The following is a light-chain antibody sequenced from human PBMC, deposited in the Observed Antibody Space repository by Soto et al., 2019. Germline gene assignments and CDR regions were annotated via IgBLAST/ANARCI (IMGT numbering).Light chain of an antibody. CDR3: CSYAGSSTWV. V-gene: IGLV2-23*01. Sequence: QSALTQPASVSGSPGQSITISCTGTSSDVGSYNLVSWYQQHPVKAPKLMIYEGSKRPSGVSNRFSGSKSGNTASLTISGIQAEDEADYYCCSYAGSSTWVFGGGTMVTVL. CDR1: SSDVGSYNL. CDR2: EGS. J-gene: IGLJ2*01.